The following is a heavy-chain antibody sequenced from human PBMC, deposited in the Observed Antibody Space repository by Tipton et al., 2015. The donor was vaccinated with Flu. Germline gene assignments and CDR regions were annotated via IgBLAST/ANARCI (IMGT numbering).Heavy chain of an antibody. CDR2: IKEDGSEK. J-gene: IGHJ4*02. D-gene: IGHD6-6*01. V-gene: IGHV3-7*01. CDR3: ARAVGSSSSC. Sequence: SLRLSCAAAGFTFSTYWMNWVRQAPGKGLEWVANIKEDGSEKYYVDSVKGRFTISRDNAKNSLFLQMNSLRAEDTAVYYCARAVGSSSSCWGQGTLVTVSS. CDR1: GFTFSTYW.